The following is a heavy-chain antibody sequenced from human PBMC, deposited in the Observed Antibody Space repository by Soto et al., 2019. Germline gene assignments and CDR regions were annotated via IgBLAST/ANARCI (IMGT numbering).Heavy chain of an antibody. CDR2: ITSSGSHL. D-gene: IGHD3-9*01. V-gene: IGHV3-21*01. J-gene: IGHJ5*02. CDR3: ASGTTILTGYYGGGAWFDP. Sequence: PGGSLRLSCVASGFSFSSFSMNWVRQAPGKGLEWVSSITSSGSHLYYAGSVEGRFTISRDNAKNSLYLQMNSLRGEDTAMYYCASGTTILTGYYGGGAWFDPWGQGTLVTVS. CDR1: GFSFSSFS.